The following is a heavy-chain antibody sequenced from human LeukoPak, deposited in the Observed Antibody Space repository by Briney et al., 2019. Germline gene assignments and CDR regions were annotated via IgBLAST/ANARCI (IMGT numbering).Heavy chain of an antibody. J-gene: IGHJ4*02. V-gene: IGHV3-7*01. Sequence: GGSLRLSCAASGFSFGSDWMTWVRQAPGKGLEWVANIKQDGSEKYYLDSVKGRFTISRDNAKNSLFLQMNSLRAEDTALYYCAREISAAGGGSDFWGQGALVTVSS. CDR3: AREISAAGGGSDF. CDR2: IKQDGSEK. CDR1: GFSFGSDW. D-gene: IGHD6-25*01.